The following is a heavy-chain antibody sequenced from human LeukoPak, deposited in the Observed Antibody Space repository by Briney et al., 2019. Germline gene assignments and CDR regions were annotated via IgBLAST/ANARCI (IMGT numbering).Heavy chain of an antibody. CDR2: INHSGST. Sequence: PSETLSLTCAVYGGSFSGYYWSWIRQPPGKGLEWIGEINHSGSTNYNPSLTSRVTISVDTSKNQFSLKLSSVTAADTAVYYCARVPSFGGSYVDFVDYWGQGTLVTVSS. J-gene: IGHJ4*02. D-gene: IGHD1-26*01. CDR3: ARVPSFGGSYVDFVDY. V-gene: IGHV4-34*01. CDR1: GGSFSGYY.